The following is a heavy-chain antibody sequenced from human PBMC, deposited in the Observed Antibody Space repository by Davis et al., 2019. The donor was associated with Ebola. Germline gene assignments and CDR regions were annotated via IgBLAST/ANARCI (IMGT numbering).Heavy chain of an antibody. CDR1: GFTFSSYA. CDR2: ISYDGSNK. CDR3: ARLPIISAGIAVADLYYYYGMDV. V-gene: IGHV3-30-3*01. Sequence: GESLKISCAASGFTFSSYAMHWVRQAPGKGLEWVAVISYDGSNKYYADSVKGRFTISRDNSKNTLYLQMNSLRAEDTAVYYCARLPIISAGIAVADLYYYYGMDVWGQGTTVTVSS. J-gene: IGHJ6*02. D-gene: IGHD6-19*01.